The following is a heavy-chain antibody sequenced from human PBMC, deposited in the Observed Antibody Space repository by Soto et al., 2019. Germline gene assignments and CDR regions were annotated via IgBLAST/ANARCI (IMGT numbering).Heavy chain of an antibody. CDR2: INQSGST. J-gene: IGHJ5*02. Sequence: QVQLQQWGAGLLKPSETLSLTCAVYGGSFSGYYWSWIRQPPGKGLEWIGEINQSGSTNYNPSLKSRVTISVDTSKNQFSLKLSSVTAADTAVYYCARGPNYYGSGAWGQGTLVTVSS. V-gene: IGHV4-34*01. CDR1: GGSFSGYY. D-gene: IGHD3-10*01. CDR3: ARGPNYYGSGA.